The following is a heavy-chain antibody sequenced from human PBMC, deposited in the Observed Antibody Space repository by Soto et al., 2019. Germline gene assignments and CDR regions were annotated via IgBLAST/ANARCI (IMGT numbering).Heavy chain of an antibody. Sequence: PSETLSLTCTVSGGSISSYYWSWIRQPPGKGLEWIGYIYYSGSTNYNPSLKSRVTISVDTSKNQFSLKLSSVTAADTAVYYCARERWEAHDFWSGYSRGYYYYYYMDVWGKGPTVTVSS. V-gene: IGHV4-59*01. CDR1: GGSISSYY. CDR3: ARERWEAHDFWSGYSRGYYYYYYMDV. D-gene: IGHD3-3*01. J-gene: IGHJ6*03. CDR2: IYYSGST.